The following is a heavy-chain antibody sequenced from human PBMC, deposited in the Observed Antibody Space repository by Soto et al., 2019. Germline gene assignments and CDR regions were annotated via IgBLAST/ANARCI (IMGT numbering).Heavy chain of an antibody. D-gene: IGHD4-17*01. CDR1: GASVRSGDYY. J-gene: IGHJ4*02. CDR3: VGTGTTDDY. Sequence: QVQLQESGPGRVKPSQTLSLTCSVSGASVRSGDYYWSSIRQAPGKGLEWIGYIYNSGGSYYNPSLKGRLTISIDTSKNQFSLKLNSVTAADTAIYYCVGTGTTDDYWGRGTLVTVSS. V-gene: IGHV4-30-4*01. CDR2: IYNSGGS.